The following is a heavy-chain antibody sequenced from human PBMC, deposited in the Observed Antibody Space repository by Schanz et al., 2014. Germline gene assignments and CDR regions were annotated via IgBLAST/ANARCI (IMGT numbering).Heavy chain of an antibody. CDR1: GYTLTGFG. CDR2: ISAYSGNS. J-gene: IGHJ6*02. V-gene: IGHV1-18*01. CDR3: ARFNSGSPSPHYYYYGLDV. Sequence: QVPLVQSGSELTKPGASVKVSCKASGYTLTGFGVSWVRQAPGQGREWMGWISAYSGNSKYAQKLQGRVTMTTDASTNTAYMTLRSLTSDDTAVYYCARFNSGSPSPHYYYYGLDVWGQGTTVTVSS. D-gene: IGHD1-26*01.